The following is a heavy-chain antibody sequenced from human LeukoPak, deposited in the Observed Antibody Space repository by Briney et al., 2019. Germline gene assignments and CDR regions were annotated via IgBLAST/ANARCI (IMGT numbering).Heavy chain of an antibody. CDR3: ARDRDVDTAMVLFDR. J-gene: IGHJ5*02. CDR2: ISSSGSTI. D-gene: IGHD5-18*01. Sequence: GGSLRLSCAASGFTFSDYYMSWIRQAPGKGLEWVSYISSSGSTIYYADSVKGRFTISRDNAKNSLYLQMNSLRAEDTAVYYCARDRDVDTAMVLFDRWGQGTLVTVSS. V-gene: IGHV3-11*01. CDR1: GFTFSDYY.